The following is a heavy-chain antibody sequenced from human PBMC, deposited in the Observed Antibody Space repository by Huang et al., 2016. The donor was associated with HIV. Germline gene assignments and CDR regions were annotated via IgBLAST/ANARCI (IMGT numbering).Heavy chain of an antibody. CDR3: PRASWYEPRSWYFGL. Sequence: QVQLQQWGSGLLKPSETLSLTCAVYGGSGSGHYWSWIRQPPGKGLEWIAVIHDNVYANYYPALNSRVTISVHTSRNQFALRLNSVSAAYAAVYYCPRASWYEPRSWYFGLWGRGTLVTVSS. V-gene: IGHV4-34*01. D-gene: IGHD6-13*01. CDR2: IHDNVYA. CDR1: GGSGSGHY. J-gene: IGHJ2*01.